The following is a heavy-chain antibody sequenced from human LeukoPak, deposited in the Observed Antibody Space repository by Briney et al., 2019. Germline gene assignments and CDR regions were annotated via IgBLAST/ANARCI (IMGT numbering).Heavy chain of an antibody. CDR2: IFSNGDT. CDR1: EFTVSRNY. D-gene: IGHD5-24*01. V-gene: IGHV3-53*01. CDR3: TRDQMNY. J-gene: IGHJ4*02. Sequence: PGGSLRLSCTASEFTVSRNYMLWVRRAPGKGLEWVSLIFSNGDTHYADSVKGRFTIPRDTSKNTVSLQMNSLRVEDTAMYYCTRDQMNYWGQGTLVTVSS.